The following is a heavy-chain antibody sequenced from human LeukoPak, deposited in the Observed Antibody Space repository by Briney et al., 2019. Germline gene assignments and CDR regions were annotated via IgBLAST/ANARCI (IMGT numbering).Heavy chain of an antibody. Sequence: GGSLRLSCAASGFTFSSYWMQWVRQAPGKGLEWVSSISSSSSYIYYADSVKGRFTISRDNAKNSLYLQMNSLRAEDTAVYYCARVVVGATNLDYWGQGTLVTVSS. CDR1: GFTFSSYW. J-gene: IGHJ4*02. D-gene: IGHD1-26*01. CDR3: ARVVVGATNLDY. CDR2: ISSSSSYI. V-gene: IGHV3-21*01.